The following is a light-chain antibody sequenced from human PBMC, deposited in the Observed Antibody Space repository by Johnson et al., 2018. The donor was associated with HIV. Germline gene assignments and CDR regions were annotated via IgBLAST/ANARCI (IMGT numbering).Light chain of an antibody. CDR1: SSNIGNNY. CDR3: GTWDSSLSAGV. Sequence: QSVLTQPPSVSAAPGQKVTISCSGSSSNIGNNYVSWYQQLPGTAPKLLIYDNNKRPSGIPDRFSGSKSGTSATLGITGLQNGDEADYYCGTWDSSLSAGVFGTGTKVTVV. V-gene: IGLV1-51*01. J-gene: IGLJ1*01. CDR2: DNN.